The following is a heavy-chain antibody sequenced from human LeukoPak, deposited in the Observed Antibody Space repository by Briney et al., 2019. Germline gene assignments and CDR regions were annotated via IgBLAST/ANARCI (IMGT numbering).Heavy chain of an antibody. CDR1: GFTFSSYW. D-gene: IGHD2-15*01. J-gene: IGHJ5*02. V-gene: IGHV3-7*01. Sequence: PGGSLRLSCAASGFTFSSYWMSWVRQAPGKGLEWVANIKQDGSEKYYVDSVKGRFTISRDNAKNSLYLQMNSLRAEDTAVYYCARVVGIVVGAANWFDPWGQGTLVTVSS. CDR3: ARVVGIVVGAANWFDP. CDR2: IKQDGSEK.